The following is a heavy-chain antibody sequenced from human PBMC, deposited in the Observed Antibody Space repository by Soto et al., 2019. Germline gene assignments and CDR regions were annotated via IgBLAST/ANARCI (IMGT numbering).Heavy chain of an antibody. D-gene: IGHD3-22*01. CDR2: INPNSGGT. Sequence: ASVKVSCKASGYTFTDYYMHWVRQAPGQGLEWMGWINPNSGGTNYAQKFQGRVTMTRDTSISTAYMELSRLRSDDTAVYYCARDSYDSSGVGIWGQGTMVTVSS. CDR3: ARDSYDSSGVGI. CDR1: GYTFTDYY. J-gene: IGHJ3*02. V-gene: IGHV1-2*02.